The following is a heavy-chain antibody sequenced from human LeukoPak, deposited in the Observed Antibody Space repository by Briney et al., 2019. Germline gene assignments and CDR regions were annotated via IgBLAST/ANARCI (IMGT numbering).Heavy chain of an antibody. CDR3: ARGGIAARFAY. J-gene: IGHJ4*02. CDR2: ISGGSSSI. Sequence: GRSLRLSCAASGFPFSSYGMHWVRQAPGKGLEWVSYISGGSSSIFYADSVKGRFTISRDNSKNSLYLQMNSLRVEDTAVYYCARGGIAARFAYWGQGTLVTVSS. CDR1: GFPFSSYG. V-gene: IGHV3-48*04. D-gene: IGHD6-6*01.